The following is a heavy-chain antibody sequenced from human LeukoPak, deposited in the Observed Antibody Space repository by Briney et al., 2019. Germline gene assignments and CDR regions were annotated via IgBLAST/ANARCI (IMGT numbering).Heavy chain of an antibody. CDR2: IYYSGTT. Sequence: PSETLSLTCAVSGGSIGSYYWSWLRQPPGRGLEWIGYIYYSGTTNYNPSLKSRVTISVDTSKNQFSLKLTSVTAADTAIYCCAREDPQTTVPEGLDVWGQGTTVTVSS. CDR1: GGSIGSYY. D-gene: IGHD4-17*01. CDR3: AREDPQTTVPEGLDV. J-gene: IGHJ6*02. V-gene: IGHV4-59*01.